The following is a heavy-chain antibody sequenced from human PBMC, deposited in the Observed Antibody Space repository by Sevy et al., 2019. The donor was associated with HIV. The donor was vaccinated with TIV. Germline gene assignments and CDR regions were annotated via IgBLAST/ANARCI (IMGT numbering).Heavy chain of an antibody. D-gene: IGHD4-4*01. CDR1: GFTFSSHG. CDR3: VRDKYYSNYLPDY. V-gene: IGHV3-33*01. J-gene: IGHJ4*02. Sequence: GGSLRLSCAASGFTFSSHGMRWVRQAPGKGLEWVAVIWYDGSNKYYADSVKGRFTISRDNSKSTLFLQINSLRAEDSSVYFSVRDKYYSNYLPDYWGQGTLVTVSS. CDR2: IWYDGSNK.